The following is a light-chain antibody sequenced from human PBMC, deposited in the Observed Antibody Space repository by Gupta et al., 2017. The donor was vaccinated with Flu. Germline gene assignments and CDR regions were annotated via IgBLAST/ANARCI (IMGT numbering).Light chain of an antibody. CDR3: SSFTRTAVSYV. J-gene: IGLJ1*01. CDR1: TDDIGAYNF. Sequence: QSALTQPSSVSGSPGQSISIACTGTTDDIGAYNFVSWYQHHPGKAPKLIIHEVTNRPSGISDRFSGSKSGDTASLNISSLQAEDEADYFCSSFTRTAVSYVIGTGTKVTVL. V-gene: IGLV2-14*01. CDR2: EVT.